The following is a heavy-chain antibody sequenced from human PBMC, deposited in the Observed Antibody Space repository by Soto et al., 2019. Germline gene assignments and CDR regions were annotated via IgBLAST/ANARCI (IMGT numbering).Heavy chain of an antibody. CDR3: ARDRGSSGWCDY. J-gene: IGHJ4*02. D-gene: IGHD6-19*01. CDR2: INPNSGGT. Sequence: ASVKVYCKASGYTVTGYYMHLVRQATGQGLECMGWINPNSGGTNYAQKFQGWVIMTMDTSISTAYMELSRLRSDDTAVYYCARDRGSSGWCDYWGQGTMVTASS. V-gene: IGHV1-2*04. CDR1: GYTVTGYY.